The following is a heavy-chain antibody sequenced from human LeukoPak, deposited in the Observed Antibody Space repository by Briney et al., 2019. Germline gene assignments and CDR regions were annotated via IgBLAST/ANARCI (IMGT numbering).Heavy chain of an antibody. V-gene: IGHV3-7*03. CDR3: ARGRYSGTTYYFDY. D-gene: IGHD5-12*01. Sequence: GGSLRLSCAASGFTFSTSWMSWVRQVPGKGLEWVANIKKDGSETYYVDSVKVRFTISRDNAKNSLYLQMNSLRAEDTAMYYCARGRYSGTTYYFDYWGQGTLVTVSS. J-gene: IGHJ4*02. CDR1: GFTFSTSW. CDR2: IKKDGSET.